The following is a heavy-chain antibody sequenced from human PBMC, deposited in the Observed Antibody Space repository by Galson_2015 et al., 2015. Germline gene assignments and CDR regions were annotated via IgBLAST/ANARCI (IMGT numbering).Heavy chain of an antibody. V-gene: IGHV3-74*01. CDR2: IKNDGSST. Sequence: SLRLSCAVSGFTLSTYWMHWVRQIPGKGLMWVSRIKNDGSSTNYADSVRGRFTASRDDAKNTLYLQMNSLGAEDTAVYHCARGAEYGLYYFDYWGRGTLVTVSS. J-gene: IGHJ4*02. D-gene: IGHD4-17*01. CDR1: GFTLSTYW. CDR3: ARGAEYGLYYFDY.